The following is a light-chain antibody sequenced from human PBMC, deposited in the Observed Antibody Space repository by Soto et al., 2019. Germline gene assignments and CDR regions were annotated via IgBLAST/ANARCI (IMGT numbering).Light chain of an antibody. CDR2: GAS. CDR3: QHYGNSPPSVN. Sequence: EVVLAQSPDTFSLSPGEIATLSCRASQSISSDYLVWYQQKPGQAPRLLIYGASSRATGIPDRFSGSGSGTDFSLTINRLEPEDFAVYYCQHYGNSPPSVNFGPGTKVDIK. V-gene: IGKV3-20*01. J-gene: IGKJ3*01. CDR1: QSISSDY.